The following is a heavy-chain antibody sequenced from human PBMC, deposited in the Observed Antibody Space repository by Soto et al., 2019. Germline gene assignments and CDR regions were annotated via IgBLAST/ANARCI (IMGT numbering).Heavy chain of an antibody. J-gene: IGHJ3*02. D-gene: IGHD3-16*02. V-gene: IGHV3-23*01. CDR3: AKAYPRSLTGLVEYVWGSYRPDAFDI. Sequence: HPGGSLRLSCAASGFTFSSYAMSWVRQAPGKGLEWVSAISGSGGSTYYADSVKGRFTISRDNSKNTLYLQMNSLRAEDTAVYYCAKAYPRSLTGLVEYVWGSYRPDAFDIWGQGTMVTVSS. CDR2: ISGSGGST. CDR1: GFTFSSYA.